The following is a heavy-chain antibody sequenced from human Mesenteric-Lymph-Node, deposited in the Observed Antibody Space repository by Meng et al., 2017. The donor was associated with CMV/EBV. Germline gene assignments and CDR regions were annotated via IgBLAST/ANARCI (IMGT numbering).Heavy chain of an antibody. Sequence: GSLKISCAASGFTFGQYWLSWVRQAPGKGLEWVAKISRDGGEKYYVGSVEGRFTFSRDNTENSLYLQMNSLRADDTAVYFCAREGDSGSFDYWGQGTLVTVSS. CDR2: ISRDGGEK. CDR3: AREGDSGSFDY. CDR1: GFTFGQYW. D-gene: IGHD6-6*01. V-gene: IGHV3-7*01. J-gene: IGHJ4*02.